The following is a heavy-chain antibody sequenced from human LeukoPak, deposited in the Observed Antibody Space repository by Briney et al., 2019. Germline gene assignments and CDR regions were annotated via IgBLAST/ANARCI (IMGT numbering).Heavy chain of an antibody. CDR3: AKFYKEVVY. CDR1: GFTFSSSA. CDR2: ISNNGGYT. D-gene: IGHD3-10*01. V-gene: IGHV3-23*01. Sequence: TGGSLRLSCAASGFTFSSSAMSWVRQAPGKGLEWVSAISNNGGYTYYADSVQGRFTISRDNSKSTLCLQMNSLRAEDTAVYYCAKFYKEVVYWGQGTLVTVSS. J-gene: IGHJ4*02.